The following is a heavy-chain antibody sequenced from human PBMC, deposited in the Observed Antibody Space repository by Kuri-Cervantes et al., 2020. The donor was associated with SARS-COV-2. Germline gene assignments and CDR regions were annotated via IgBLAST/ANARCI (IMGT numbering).Heavy chain of an antibody. CDR1: GGSISSSSYY. CDR3: ARDRGVGATTDWYFDL. V-gene: IGHV4-61*01. J-gene: IGHJ2*01. Sequence: GSLRLSCTVSGGSISSSSYYWSWIRQPPGKGLEWIGYIYYSGSTNYNPSLKSRVTISVDTSKNQFSLKLSSVTAADTAVYYCARDRGVGATTDWYFDLWGRGTLVTVSS. CDR2: IYYSGST. D-gene: IGHD1-26*01.